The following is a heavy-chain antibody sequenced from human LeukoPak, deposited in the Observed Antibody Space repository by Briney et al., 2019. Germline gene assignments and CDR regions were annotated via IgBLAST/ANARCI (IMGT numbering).Heavy chain of an antibody. J-gene: IGHJ4*01. Sequence: GGSLRLSCAASGFTFNRHVMTWVRQAPGKGLEWVSAISGSGSTTYYADSVQGRFTISRDKSANMVYLQMSSLSAEDTALYYCARARGATREGFDYRGQGTLITVSS. CDR1: GFTFNRHV. D-gene: IGHD1-26*01. CDR3: ARARGATREGFDY. CDR2: ISGSGSTT. V-gene: IGHV3-23*01.